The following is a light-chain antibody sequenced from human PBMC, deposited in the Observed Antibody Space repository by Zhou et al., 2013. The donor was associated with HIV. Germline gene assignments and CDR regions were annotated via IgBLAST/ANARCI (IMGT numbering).Light chain of an antibody. CDR3: QQYNSYSRGT. J-gene: IGKJ2*02. CDR1: QSITKY. Sequence: DIQMTQSPSSLSASVGDRVTITCRASQSITKYLNWYQQKPGKAPKLLIYKASSLESGVPSRFSGSGSGTEFTLTISSLQPDDFATYYCQQYNSYSRGTFGQGTKLEIK. CDR2: KAS. V-gene: IGKV1-5*03.